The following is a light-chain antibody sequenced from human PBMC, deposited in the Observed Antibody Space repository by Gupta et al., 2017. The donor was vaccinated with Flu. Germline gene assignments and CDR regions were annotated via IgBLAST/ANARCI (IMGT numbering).Light chain of an antibody. V-gene: IGKV1-39*01. CDR3: QQSYSNPRT. Sequence: DIQMTQSPSSLSASVGDRVTITCRASQMISSYLNWYQQKPGKAPKLLISAAFNLQSGVPSRFSGSESGTEFTLTISSLQPEDFATYYCQQSYSNPRTFGQGTTVEIK. J-gene: IGKJ1*01. CDR1: QMISSY. CDR2: AAF.